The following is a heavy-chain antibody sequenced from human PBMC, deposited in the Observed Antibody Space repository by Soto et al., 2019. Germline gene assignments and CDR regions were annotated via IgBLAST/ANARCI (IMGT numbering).Heavy chain of an antibody. V-gene: IGHV1-69*13. Sequence: SVKVSCKASGGTFSSYAISWVRQAPGQGLEWMGGIIPIFGTANYAQKFQGRVTITADESTSTAYMELSSLRSEDTAVYYCASEAYYYDSSGYTAGHYGMDVWGQGTTVTVS. CDR1: GGTFSSYA. D-gene: IGHD3-22*01. CDR2: IIPIFGTA. CDR3: ASEAYYYDSSGYTAGHYGMDV. J-gene: IGHJ6*02.